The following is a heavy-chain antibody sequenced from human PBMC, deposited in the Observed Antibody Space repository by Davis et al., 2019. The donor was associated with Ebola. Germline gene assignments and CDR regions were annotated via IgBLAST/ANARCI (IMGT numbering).Heavy chain of an antibody. CDR1: GYTFTDYN. CDR2: VILKSGAT. D-gene: IGHD3-16*01. V-gene: IGHV1-2*06. J-gene: IGHJ4*02. CDR3: ARRHNYAHEY. Sequence: ASVKVSCKASGYTFTDYNIHWMRQAPGQGLEWLGRVILKSGATNYAQKFQGRVTMTRDTSINTVYMELSSLKYDDTAVYSCARRHNYAHEYWGQGTLITVSS.